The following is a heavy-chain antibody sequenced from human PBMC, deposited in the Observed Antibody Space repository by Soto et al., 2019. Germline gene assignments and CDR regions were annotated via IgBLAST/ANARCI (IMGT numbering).Heavy chain of an antibody. CDR3: AKSRYSTSSQFDH. Sequence: GGSLRLSSAASGFTFSDYAMTWVRQAPGKGLEWVSSISANGGSTYYAGSVKGRFTISRDNSKNTLSLQMNGLRAQDTAVYYCAKSRYSTSSQFDHWGQGSLVTVSS. J-gene: IGHJ4*02. CDR2: ISANGGST. D-gene: IGHD6-6*01. V-gene: IGHV3-23*01. CDR1: GFTFSDYA.